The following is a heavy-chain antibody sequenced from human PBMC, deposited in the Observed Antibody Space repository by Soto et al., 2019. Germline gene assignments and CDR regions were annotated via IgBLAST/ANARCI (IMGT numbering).Heavy chain of an antibody. CDR2: IIPILGIA. Sequence: QVQLVQSGAEVKKPGSSVKVSCKASGGTFSSYTISWVRQAPGQGLEWMGRIIPILGIANYAQKFQGRVTITADKSTSTAYMELSSLRSEDTAVYYCARTRYCSSTSCPATDYYYGMDVWGQGTTVTVSS. CDR3: ARTRYCSSTSCPATDYYYGMDV. V-gene: IGHV1-69*02. CDR1: GGTFSSYT. D-gene: IGHD2-2*01. J-gene: IGHJ6*02.